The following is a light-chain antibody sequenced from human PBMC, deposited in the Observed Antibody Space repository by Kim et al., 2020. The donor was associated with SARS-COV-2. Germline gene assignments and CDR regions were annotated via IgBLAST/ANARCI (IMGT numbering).Light chain of an antibody. CDR3: QHYYTYLIT. Sequence: ASVGDGVASTCRASQSISNYLAWYQQKPGKAPKLLSYKSSSLESGVPSRFSGSGSGTEFTLTINTLQPDDFATYYCQHYYTYLITFGQGTRLEIK. CDR1: QSISNY. CDR2: KSS. V-gene: IGKV1-5*03. J-gene: IGKJ5*01.